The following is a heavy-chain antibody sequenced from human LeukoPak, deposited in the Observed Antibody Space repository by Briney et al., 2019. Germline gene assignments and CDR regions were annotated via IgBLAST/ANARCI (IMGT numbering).Heavy chain of an antibody. Sequence: SETLSLTCTVSGGSFSNYYWSWIRQPPGKGLEWIGYIYYSGSTYYNPSLKSRVTISVDRSKNQFSLKLSSVTAADTAVYYCARDRYDILTGYHSNWFDPWGQGTLVTVSS. J-gene: IGHJ5*02. CDR3: ARDRYDILTGYHSNWFDP. CDR1: GGSFSNYY. V-gene: IGHV4-59*12. D-gene: IGHD3-9*01. CDR2: IYYSGST.